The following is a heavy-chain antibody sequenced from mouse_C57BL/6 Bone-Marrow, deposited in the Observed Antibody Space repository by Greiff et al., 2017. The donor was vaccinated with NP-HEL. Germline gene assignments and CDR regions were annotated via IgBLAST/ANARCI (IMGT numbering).Heavy chain of an antibody. V-gene: IGHV1-4*01. J-gene: IGHJ1*03. CDR3: ARIYGYFDV. CDR1: GYTFTSYT. CDR2: INPSSGYT. Sequence: VQLQQSGAELARPGASVKMSCKASGYTFTSYTMHWVKQRPGQGLEWIGYINPSSGYTKYNQKFKDKATLTADKYASTAYMQLSSLTSEDSAVYYCARIYGYFDVWGTGTTVTVSS.